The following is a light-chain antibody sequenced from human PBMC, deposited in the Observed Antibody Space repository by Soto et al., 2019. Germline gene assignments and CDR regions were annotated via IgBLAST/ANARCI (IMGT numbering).Light chain of an antibody. CDR1: QVISTS. Sequence: DIPLTQSPSFLSPSIGEIVTITCRASQVISTSLAWYQVKPGKAPKVMIYAASTLESGVPSRFSAAVSGTECSLTITSLQPEDVSTYYCQQLFDSPITLVQGTRLEIK. J-gene: IGKJ5*01. V-gene: IGKV1-9*01. CDR2: AAS. CDR3: QQLFDSPIT.